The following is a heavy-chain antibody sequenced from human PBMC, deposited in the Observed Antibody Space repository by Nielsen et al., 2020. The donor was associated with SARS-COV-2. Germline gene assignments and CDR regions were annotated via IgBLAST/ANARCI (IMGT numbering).Heavy chain of an antibody. CDR1: GGSISSYY. CDR3: ARSTYYDFWSGYSTSWWFDP. Sequence: SETLSLTCTVSGGSISSYYWSWIRQPPGKGLEWIGYIYYSGSTNYNPSLKSRVTISVDTSKNQFSLKLSSVTAADTAVYYCARSTYYDFWSGYSTSWWFDPWGQGTLVTVSS. J-gene: IGHJ5*02. D-gene: IGHD3-3*01. CDR2: IYYSGST. V-gene: IGHV4-59*01.